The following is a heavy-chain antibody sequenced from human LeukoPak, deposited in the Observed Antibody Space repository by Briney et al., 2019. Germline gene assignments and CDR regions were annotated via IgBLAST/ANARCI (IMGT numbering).Heavy chain of an antibody. Sequence: SETLSLTCTVSGGSISSYYWSWIRQPPGKGLEWIGEINHSGSTNYNPSLKSRVTISVDTSKNQFSLKLSSVTAADTAVYYCARGVYDYVWGHQIGYWGQGTLVTVSS. J-gene: IGHJ4*02. CDR2: INHSGST. V-gene: IGHV4-34*01. CDR1: GGSISSYY. CDR3: ARGVYDYVWGHQIGY. D-gene: IGHD3-16*01.